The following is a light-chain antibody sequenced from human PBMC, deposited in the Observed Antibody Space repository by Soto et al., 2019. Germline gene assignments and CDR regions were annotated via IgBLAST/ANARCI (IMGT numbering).Light chain of an antibody. Sequence: DIQMTQSPSTLSASVGDRVTSTCRASQRINKWLAWHQQKPGKAPKLLIYAASSLQSGVPSRFSGSGSGTDFTLTITTLQPEDVGIYYCQQCHATPLTFGQGTRLEIK. V-gene: IGKV1-39*01. CDR3: QQCHATPLT. CDR1: QRINKW. CDR2: AAS. J-gene: IGKJ5*01.